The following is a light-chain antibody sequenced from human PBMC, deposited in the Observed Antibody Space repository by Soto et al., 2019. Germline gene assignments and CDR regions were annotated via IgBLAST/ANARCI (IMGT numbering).Light chain of an antibody. CDR2: DAS. V-gene: IGKV3-20*01. Sequence: EIVLTQSPGTLSLSPGERATLSCRASQSVSSSYLAWYQQKPGQAPRLLIHDASNRAAGVPARFSGSGSGTDFTLTISSLEPEDFALYYCQQYSGSPRAFGQGTKVDIK. CDR3: QQYSGSPRA. J-gene: IGKJ1*01. CDR1: QSVSSSY.